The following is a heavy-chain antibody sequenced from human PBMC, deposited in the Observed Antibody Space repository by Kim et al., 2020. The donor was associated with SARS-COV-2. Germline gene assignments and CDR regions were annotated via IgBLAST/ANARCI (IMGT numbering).Heavy chain of an antibody. D-gene: IGHD1-26*01. Sequence: DGPSFQGQVTISADKSISTAYLQWSSLKASDTAMYYCARQPREGLYFDYWGQGTLVTVSS. J-gene: IGHJ4*02. V-gene: IGHV5-51*01. CDR3: ARQPREGLYFDY.